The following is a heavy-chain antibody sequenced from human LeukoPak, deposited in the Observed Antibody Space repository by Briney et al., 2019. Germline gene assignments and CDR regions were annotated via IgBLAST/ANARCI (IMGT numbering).Heavy chain of an antibody. CDR2: ISGSGGST. D-gene: IGHD4/OR15-4a*01. Sequence: GGTLRLSCAASGFTFSSYGMSWVRQAPGKGLEWVSAISGSGGSTYYADSVKGRFTISRDNSKNTLYLQMNSLRADDTAVYYCARDTLGEGEDANYAVYYFDYWGQGTVVTVSS. V-gene: IGHV3-23*01. CDR3: ARDTLGEGEDANYAVYYFDY. CDR1: GFTFSSYG. J-gene: IGHJ4*02.